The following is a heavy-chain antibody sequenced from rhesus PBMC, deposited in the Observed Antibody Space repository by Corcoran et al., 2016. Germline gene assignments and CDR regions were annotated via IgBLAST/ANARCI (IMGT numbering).Heavy chain of an antibody. V-gene: IGHV4-80*01. J-gene: IGHJ4*01. D-gene: IGHD5-12*01. CDR1: GDSFSSHW. CDR3: ARSGSIDLHYYFDY. CDR2: SSGKSGKT. Sequence: QVQLPESGPGLVKPSATLSLTCAVSGDSFSSHWWPWIRPTPGKGLEWIGESSGKSGKTNYNPALKRQGTSSKDASTNQLSLKLSSVTAADTAVYYCARSGSIDLHYYFDYWGQGVLVTVSS.